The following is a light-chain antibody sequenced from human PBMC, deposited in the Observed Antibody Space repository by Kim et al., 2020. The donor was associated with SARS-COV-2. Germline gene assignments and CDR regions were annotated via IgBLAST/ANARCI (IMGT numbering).Light chain of an antibody. V-gene: IGKV1-5*03. CDR3: QQYDSSPLT. CDR1: QNIRSL. CDR2: KAS. J-gene: IGKJ4*01. Sequence: AIGGDRVIITCRASQNIRSLLAWYQQKPGKAPNLLIYKASSLESGVPSRFSGSGSGTEFTLTISSLQPDDFATYYCQQYDSSPLTFGGGTKVDIK.